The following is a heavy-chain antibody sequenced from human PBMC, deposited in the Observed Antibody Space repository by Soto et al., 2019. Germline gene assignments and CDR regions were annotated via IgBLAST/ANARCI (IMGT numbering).Heavy chain of an antibody. CDR1: GNTVPNYA. CDR3: ARDDSGFSGSHYIDYFNY. D-gene: IGHD1-26*01. V-gene: IGHV1-3*01. Sequence: ASVKVSCKASGNTVPNYAIHWVRQAPGQRLEWMGWINGGNGNTYYSEHFQGRVTFTSDTSAGTVYMQLSSLTSEDTAVYYCARDDSGFSGSHYIDYFNYWGQGALVTVS. J-gene: IGHJ4*02. CDR2: INGGNGNT.